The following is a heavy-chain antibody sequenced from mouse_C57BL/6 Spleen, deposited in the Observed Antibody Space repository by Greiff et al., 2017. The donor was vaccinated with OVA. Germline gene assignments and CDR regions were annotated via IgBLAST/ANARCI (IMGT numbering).Heavy chain of an antibody. CDR3: ARHRNYYGSSYFDY. D-gene: IGHD1-1*01. J-gene: IGHJ2*01. CDR2: IWSDGST. CDR1: GFSLTSYG. Sequence: VQLQQSGPGLVAPSQRLSITCTVSGFSLTSYGVHWVRQPPGKGLEWLVVIWSDGSTTYNSALKSRLSISKDNSKSQVFLKMNSLQTDDTAMYYCARHRNYYGSSYFDYWGQGTTLTVSS. V-gene: IGHV2-6-1*01.